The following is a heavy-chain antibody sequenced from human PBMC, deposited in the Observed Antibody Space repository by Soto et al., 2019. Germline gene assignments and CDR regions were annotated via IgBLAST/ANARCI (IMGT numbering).Heavy chain of an antibody. Sequence: QVQLVQSGAEVKKPGAAVKVSCKASGYTFTSYGISWVRQAPGQGLEWMGWISAYNGNTNYAQKLQGRVTMTTDTSTRTAYMEVRSLSTDDTAVYYCGGGRGYDWGIAVAGRDNWFDPWGQGTLVTVSS. V-gene: IGHV1-18*01. CDR3: GGGRGYDWGIAVAGRDNWFDP. CDR2: ISAYNGNT. CDR1: GYTFTSYG. D-gene: IGHD6-19*01. J-gene: IGHJ5*02.